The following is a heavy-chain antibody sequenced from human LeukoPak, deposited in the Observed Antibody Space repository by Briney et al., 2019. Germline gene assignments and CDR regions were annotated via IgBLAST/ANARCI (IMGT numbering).Heavy chain of an antibody. V-gene: IGHV1-24*01. CDR1: GYTLTELS. CDR2: FDPEDGET. D-gene: IGHD3-16*01. Sequence: ASVKVSCKVSGYTLTELSMHWVRQAPGKGLEWMGGFDPEDGETIYAQKFQGRVTMTEDTSTDTAYMKLSSLRSEDTAVYYCAAGGAKSSYYYYYYMDVWGKGTTVTVSS. CDR3: AAGGAKSSYYYYYYMDV. J-gene: IGHJ6*03.